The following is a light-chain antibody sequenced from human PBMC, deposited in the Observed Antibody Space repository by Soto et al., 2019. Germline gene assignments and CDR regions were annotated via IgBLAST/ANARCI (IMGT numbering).Light chain of an antibody. J-gene: IGKJ2*01. Sequence: DVQMTQSPSTLSASVGDRVTITCRASQTISTYLNWYQQKPGKAPRLLIYDASSLLSGVPSSFSGSGSGTDFTLTIASLQTEEFSTYDCQQSDSSPYTVGQGTKVEIK. CDR3: QQSDSSPYT. CDR2: DAS. V-gene: IGKV1-39*01. CDR1: QTISTY.